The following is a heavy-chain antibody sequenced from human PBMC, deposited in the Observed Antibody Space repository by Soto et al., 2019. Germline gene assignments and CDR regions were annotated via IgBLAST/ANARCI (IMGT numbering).Heavy chain of an antibody. CDR3: ARPKHPCFGRGSYYVLGYWYFDL. Sequence: EVQLVQSGAEVKKPGESLKISCKGSGYSFTNYWIGWVRQKPGKGLEWMGTIFPGDSDTRYSPSFQGQVTISADRSTSTAYLQWSSLKASDTAMYYCARPKHPCFGRGSYYVLGYWYFDLWGRGTLVTVSS. D-gene: IGHD2-21*02. V-gene: IGHV5-51*01. CDR1: GYSFTNYW. J-gene: IGHJ2*01. CDR2: IFPGDSDT.